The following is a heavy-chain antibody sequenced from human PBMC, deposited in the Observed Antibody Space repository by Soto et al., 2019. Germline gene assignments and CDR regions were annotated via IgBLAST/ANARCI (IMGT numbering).Heavy chain of an antibody. V-gene: IGHV1-69*06. CDR2: IIPLHNTS. CDR1: GGAFTNYT. Sequence: QGHLLQSGAEVKKPGSSLNVSCKVSGGAFTNYTLNWVHHAPGQWLEWLGGIIPLHNTSNSSLKFLGRGRITADMSSSTVYMYLSGLTSDDTATYYCAIWSNSNRLYYHGMEVWGEGTTVIVSS. J-gene: IGHJ6*04. CDR3: AIWSNSNRLYYHGMEV. D-gene: IGHD1-20*01.